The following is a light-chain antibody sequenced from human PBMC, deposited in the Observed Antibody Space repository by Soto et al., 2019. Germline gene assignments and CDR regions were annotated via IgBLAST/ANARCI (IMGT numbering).Light chain of an antibody. J-gene: IGKJ4*01. CDR3: QQYNNWHPLT. CDR2: DAS. V-gene: IGKV3D-15*01. CDR1: QSVSTN. Sequence: EIVMTQSPVTLSVSPGERATLSCRASQSVSTNLAWYQQKPGQAPRLLIYDASTRATGIPARFSGSGSGTEFTLTISSLQSKDFAVYYCQQYNNWHPLTFGGGTKVDIK.